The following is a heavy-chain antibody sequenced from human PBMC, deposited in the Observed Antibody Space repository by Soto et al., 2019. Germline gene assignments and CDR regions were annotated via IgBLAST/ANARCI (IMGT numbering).Heavy chain of an antibody. J-gene: IGHJ4*02. D-gene: IGHD1-1*01. CDR3: AKLMWNQSHGSFDC. V-gene: IGHV3-23*01. CDR2: ISGSGGST. Sequence: GKGLEWVSAISGSGGSTYYADSVKGRFTISRDNSKNTLYLQMNSLRAEDTAVYYCAKLMWNQSHGSFDCRVKGSLVTVSS.